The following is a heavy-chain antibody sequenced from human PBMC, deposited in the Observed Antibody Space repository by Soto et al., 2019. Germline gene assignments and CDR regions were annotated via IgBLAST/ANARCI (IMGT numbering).Heavy chain of an antibody. V-gene: IGHV3-33*01. D-gene: IGHD3-16*01. J-gene: IGHJ4*02. CDR2: IWHAGGNK. Sequence: QVKLVASGGGVVQPGRSLRLSCAACGFTFSSYGMHWVRQAPSKGMERVDFIWHAGGNKFYAESVKGRFTISRDNSKNIRYLQMTRLSAEDTAMYYCARDGDVNTGFGKDYWGQGTLVTVAS. CDR1: GFTFSSYG. CDR3: ARDGDVNTGFGKDY.